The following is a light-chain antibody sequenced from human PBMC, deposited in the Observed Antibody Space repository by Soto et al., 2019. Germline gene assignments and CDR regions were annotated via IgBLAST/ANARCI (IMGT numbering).Light chain of an antibody. J-gene: IGKJ2*01. CDR3: QQYYNWPPYT. V-gene: IGKV3-15*01. CDR2: SAS. CDR1: QSDDTN. Sequence: EVVMTQSPATLSVSPGDRATLSCRASQSDDTNVVWYQQKPGQPPRLLVHSASIRATGVPARFTGIGSGTDFTRTIIGLQSDDFAIYYCQQYYNWPPYTFGQGTRLQIK.